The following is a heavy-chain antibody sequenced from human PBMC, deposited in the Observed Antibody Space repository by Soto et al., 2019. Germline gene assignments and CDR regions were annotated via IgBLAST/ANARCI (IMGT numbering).Heavy chain of an antibody. Sequence: PSETLSLTCTVSGGSISSGGYYWSWIRQHPGKGLEWIGYIYYSGSTYYNPSLKSRVTISVDTSKNQFSLKLSSVTAADTAVYYCARSWRRESWFDPWGQGTLVTVSS. CDR1: GGSISSGGYY. CDR2: IYYSGST. J-gene: IGHJ5*02. V-gene: IGHV4-31*03. CDR3: ARSWRRESWFDP. D-gene: IGHD3-3*01.